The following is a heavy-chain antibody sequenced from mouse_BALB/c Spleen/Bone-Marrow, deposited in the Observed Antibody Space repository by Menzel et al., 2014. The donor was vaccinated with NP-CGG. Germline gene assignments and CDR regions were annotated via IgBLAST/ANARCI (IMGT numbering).Heavy chain of an antibody. CDR1: GFDFSRYW. V-gene: IGHV4-1*02. CDR3: ARNCDYWFAY. Sequence: SGGGLVQPGGSLKLSCAASGFDFSRYWMCWVRQAPGKGLEWIGEINPDSSTINYPPTLKDKFIISRDNAKNTLYLQMSKVRSEDTALYYCARNCDYWFAYWGQGTLVTVSA. J-gene: IGHJ3*01. D-gene: IGHD2-4*01. CDR2: INPDSSTI.